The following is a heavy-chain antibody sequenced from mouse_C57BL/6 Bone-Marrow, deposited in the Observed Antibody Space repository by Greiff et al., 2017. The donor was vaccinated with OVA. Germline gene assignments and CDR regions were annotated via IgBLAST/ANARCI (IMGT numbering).Heavy chain of an antibody. V-gene: IGHV1-55*01. D-gene: IGHD2-5*01. Sequence: QVQLKESGAELVKPGASVKMSCKASGYTFTSYWITWVKQRPGQGLEWIGDIYPGSGSTNYNEKFKSKATLTVDTSSSTAYMQLSSLTSEDSAVYYCARTSYYSNHYYAMDYWGQGTSVTVSS. CDR2: IYPGSGST. J-gene: IGHJ4*01. CDR3: ARTSYYSNHYYAMDY. CDR1: GYTFTSYW.